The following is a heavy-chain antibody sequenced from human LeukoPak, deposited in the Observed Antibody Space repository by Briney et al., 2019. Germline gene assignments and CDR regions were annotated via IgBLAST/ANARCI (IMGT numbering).Heavy chain of an antibody. D-gene: IGHD3-22*01. J-gene: IGHJ4*02. CDR1: GFTFSSYW. Sequence: GGSLRLSCAASGFTFSSYWMSWVRQAPGKGLEWVANIKQDGSEKYYVDSVKGRFTISRDNAKNSLYLQMNSLRAEDTAVYYCARDIRPYYYDSSGYYFSPYFDYWGQGTLVTVSS. V-gene: IGHV3-7*01. CDR3: ARDIRPYYYDSSGYYFSPYFDY. CDR2: IKQDGSEK.